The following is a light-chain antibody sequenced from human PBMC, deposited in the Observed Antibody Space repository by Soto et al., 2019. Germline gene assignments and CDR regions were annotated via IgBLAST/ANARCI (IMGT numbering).Light chain of an antibody. CDR1: SSDVGGYNY. CDR2: EVS. CDR3: SSDTSSSTLPV. V-gene: IGLV2-14*01. Sequence: QSALTQPASVSGSPGQSITISCPGTSSDVGGYNYVSWYQQHPGKAPKLMIYEVSNRPSGVSNRFSGSKSGNTASLTISGRQAEDEDEYYCSSDTSSSTLPVFGGGTKLTVL. J-gene: IGLJ3*02.